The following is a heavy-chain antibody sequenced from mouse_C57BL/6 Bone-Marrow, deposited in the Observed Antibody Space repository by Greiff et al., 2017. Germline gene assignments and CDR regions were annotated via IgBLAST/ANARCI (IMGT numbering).Heavy chain of an antibody. CDR3: ARRWESYGNYEGFAY. V-gene: IGHV1-42*01. CDR2: INPSTGGT. CDR1: GYSFTGYY. J-gene: IGHJ3*01. D-gene: IGHD2-1*01. Sequence: VQLQQSGPELVKPGASVKISCKASGYSFTGYYMNWVKQSPEKSLEWIGEINPSTGGTTYNQKFKAKATLTVDKSSSTAYMQLKSLTSEDSAVYYCARRWESYGNYEGFAYWGQGTLVTVSA.